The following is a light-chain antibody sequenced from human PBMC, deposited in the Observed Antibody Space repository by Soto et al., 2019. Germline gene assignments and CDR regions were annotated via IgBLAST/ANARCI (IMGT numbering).Light chain of an antibody. CDR2: TND. CDR1: RSNIGTNT. J-gene: IGLJ2*01. CDR3: AAWDGSLNVVL. Sequence: QSVLTQPPSASGTPGQRVTISCSGGRSNIGTNTVNWYQQLPGTAPTLLIYTNDQRPSGVPDRFSGSKSGTSASLAISGLQSEDEADYYCAAWDGSLNVVLFGGGTKVTVL. V-gene: IGLV1-44*01.